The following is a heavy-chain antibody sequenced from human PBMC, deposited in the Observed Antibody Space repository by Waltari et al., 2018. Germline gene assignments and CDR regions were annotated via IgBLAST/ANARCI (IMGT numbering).Heavy chain of an antibody. CDR2: IYHSGST. Sequence: QVQLQESGPGLVKPSETLSLTCAVSGYSISSGYYWGWIRQPPGKGLEWIGSIYHSGSTYYNPSLKSRITINPDTSKNQFSLQLNSVTPEDTAVYYCARGAGAHFDYWGQGTLVTVSS. V-gene: IGHV4-38-2*01. CDR3: ARGAGAHFDY. J-gene: IGHJ4*02. CDR1: GYSISSGYY.